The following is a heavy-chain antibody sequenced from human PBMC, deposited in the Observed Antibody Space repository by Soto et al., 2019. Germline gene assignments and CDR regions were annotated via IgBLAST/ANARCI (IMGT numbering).Heavy chain of an antibody. V-gene: IGHV3-11*01. Sequence: PGGSLRLSCAASGFTFSDYYMSWIRQAPGKGLEWVSYISSSGSTIYYADSVKGRFTISRDNAKNSLYLQMNSLRAEDTAVYYCASSVTTPDWYFDLWGRGTLVTVS. CDR3: ASSVTTPDWYFDL. J-gene: IGHJ2*01. CDR1: GFTFSDYY. D-gene: IGHD4-17*01. CDR2: ISSSGSTI.